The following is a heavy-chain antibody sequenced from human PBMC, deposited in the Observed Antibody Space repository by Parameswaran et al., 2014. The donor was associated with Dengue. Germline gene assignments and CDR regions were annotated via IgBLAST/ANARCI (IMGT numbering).Heavy chain of an antibody. Sequence: WVRQAPGQGLEWMGIINPSGGSTSYAQKFQGRVTMTRDTSTSTVYMELSSLRSEDTAVYYCARSGGDKLFDYWGQGTLVTVSS. J-gene: IGHJ4*02. CDR3: ARSGGDKLFDY. D-gene: IGHD2-21*01. V-gene: IGHV1-46*01. CDR2: INPSGGST.